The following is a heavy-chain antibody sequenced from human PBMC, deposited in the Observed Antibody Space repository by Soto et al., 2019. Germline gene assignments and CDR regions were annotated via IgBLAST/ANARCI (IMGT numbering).Heavy chain of an antibody. CDR3: ARGQYGWGSYRGSRIYYFDY. Sequence: ASVKVSCKASGYTFTSYDINWVRQATGQGLEWMGWMNPNSGNTGYAQEFQGRVTMTRNTSISTAYMELSSLRSEDTAVYYCARGQYGWGSYRGSRIYYFDYWGQGTLVTVSS. CDR1: GYTFTSYD. V-gene: IGHV1-8*01. D-gene: IGHD3-16*02. CDR2: MNPNSGNT. J-gene: IGHJ4*02.